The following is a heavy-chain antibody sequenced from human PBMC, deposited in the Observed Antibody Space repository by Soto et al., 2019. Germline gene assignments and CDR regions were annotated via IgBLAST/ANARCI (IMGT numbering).Heavy chain of an antibody. CDR1: GVTFSSYA. D-gene: IGHD1-1*01. J-gene: IGHJ4*02. Sequence: PGGSLRLSCAASGVTFSSYAMSWVRQAPGKGLEWVSAISGSGGSTYYADSVTGRFTISRDNSKNIMYLQMNSLRVEDTALYYCARDRQPDGIWTFDYWGRGTLVTVSS. V-gene: IGHV3-23*01. CDR3: ARDRQPDGIWTFDY. CDR2: ISGSGGST.